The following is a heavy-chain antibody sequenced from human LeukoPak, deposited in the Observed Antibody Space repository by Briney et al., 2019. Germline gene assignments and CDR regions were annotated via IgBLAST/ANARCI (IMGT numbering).Heavy chain of an antibody. V-gene: IGHV4-31*03. CDR1: GGSISSGGYY. Sequence: SQTLSLTCTVSGGSISSGGYYWSWIRQHPGKGLEWIGYIYYSGSTYYNPSLKSRVTISVDTSKNQFSLKLSSVTAADTAVYYCARSRNRMIVWRRWFDPWGQGTLVTVSS. J-gene: IGHJ5*02. D-gene: IGHD3-22*01. CDR2: IYYSGST. CDR3: ARSRNRMIVWRRWFDP.